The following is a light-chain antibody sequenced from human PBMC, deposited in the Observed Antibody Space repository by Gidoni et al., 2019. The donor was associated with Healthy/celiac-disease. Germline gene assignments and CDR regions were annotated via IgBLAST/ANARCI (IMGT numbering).Light chain of an antibody. J-gene: IGKJ1*01. CDR2: GAS. CDR1: QSVSSN. Sequence: EIVMTQSPATLSVSPGESATLSCRASQSVSSNLAWYQQKPGQAPRLLIDGASTRATGIPARFSGSGSGTEFTLTISSLQSEDFAVYYCQQYNNWPPKTFGQGTKVEIK. CDR3: QQYNNWPPKT. V-gene: IGKV3-15*01.